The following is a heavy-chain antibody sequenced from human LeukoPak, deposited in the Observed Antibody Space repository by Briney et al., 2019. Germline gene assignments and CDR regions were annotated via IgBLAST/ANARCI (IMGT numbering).Heavy chain of an antibody. Sequence: PGGSLRLSCAASGFTFSSYGMHWVRQAPGKGLEWVAFIRYDGSNKYHADSVKGRFTISRDNSKNTLYLHVNSLRAEDTAVYYCAKDWSNSGWYFDYWGQGTLVTVSS. CDR3: AKDWSNSGWYFDY. D-gene: IGHD6-19*01. J-gene: IGHJ4*02. V-gene: IGHV3-30*02. CDR1: GFTFSSYG. CDR2: IRYDGSNK.